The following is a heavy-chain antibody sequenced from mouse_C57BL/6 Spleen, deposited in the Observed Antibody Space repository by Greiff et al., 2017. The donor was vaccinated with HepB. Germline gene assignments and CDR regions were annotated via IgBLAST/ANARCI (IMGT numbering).Heavy chain of an antibody. V-gene: IGHV1-54*01. CDR2: INPGSGGT. D-gene: IGHD2-3*01. CDR3: ARDGYPWFAY. J-gene: IGHJ3*01. Sequence: QVQLQQSGAELVRPGTSVKVSCKASGYAFTNYLIEWVKQSPGQCLEWIGVINPGSGGTNYNEKFKGKATLTADKSSSTAYMQLSSLTSEDSAVYFCARDGYPWFAYWGQGTLVTVSA. CDR1: GYAFTNYL.